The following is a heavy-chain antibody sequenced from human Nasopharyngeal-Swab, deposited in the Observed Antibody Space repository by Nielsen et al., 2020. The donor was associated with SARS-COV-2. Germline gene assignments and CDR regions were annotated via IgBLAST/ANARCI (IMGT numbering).Heavy chain of an antibody. CDR2: IPDSSSYI. CDR3: ARGSQLVWDN. J-gene: IGHJ4*02. D-gene: IGHD6-6*01. Sequence: GGSLRLSCEASGFTFSRFTMSWVRQAPGKGLEWLSSIPDSSSYIYYADSVKGRFTISRDNAKNSLYLQMNSLRADDTAVYYCARGSQLVWDNWGRGTLVTVSS. V-gene: IGHV3-21*01. CDR1: GFTFSRFT.